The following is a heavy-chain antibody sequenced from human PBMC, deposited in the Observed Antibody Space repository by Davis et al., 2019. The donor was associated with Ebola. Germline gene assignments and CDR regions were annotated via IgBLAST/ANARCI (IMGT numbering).Heavy chain of an antibody. D-gene: IGHD6-13*01. CDR1: GGSISSYY. V-gene: IGHV4-59*01. CDR3: ARVQQQLFLEP. CDR2: IYYSGST. Sequence: MPGGSLRLSCTVSGGSISSYYWSWIRQPPGKGLEWIGYIYYSGSTNYNPSLKSLFTISVDTSKNQFSLKLSSVTAADTAVYYCARVQQQLFLEPWGQGTLVTVSS. J-gene: IGHJ5*02.